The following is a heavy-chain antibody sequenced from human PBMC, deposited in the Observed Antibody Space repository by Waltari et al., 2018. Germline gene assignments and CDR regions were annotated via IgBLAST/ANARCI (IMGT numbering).Heavy chain of an antibody. J-gene: IGHJ5*02. CDR2: TIPFLGTA. D-gene: IGHD6-19*01. CDR1: GGTFSSYA. Sequence: QVQLVPSGAEVKKPGSSVKVSCKASGGTFSSYAISWVRQAPGQGLEGVGGTIPFLGTANDAQKFQGRVTITADESTSTAYMELSSLRSEDTAGYYCARLKSSGHNWFDPWGQGTLVTVSS. CDR3: ARLKSSGHNWFDP. V-gene: IGHV1-69*13.